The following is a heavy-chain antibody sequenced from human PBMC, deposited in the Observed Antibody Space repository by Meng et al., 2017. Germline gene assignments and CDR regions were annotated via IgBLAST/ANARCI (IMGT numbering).Heavy chain of an antibody. Sequence: VPLVQSGAEVKTPGASVKVSCKASGYTFTGYYMHWVRQAPGQGLEWMGRINPNSGGTNYAQKFQGRVTMTRDTSISTAYMELSRLRSDDTAVYYCAREGTGYCGGGSCFSFDYWGQGSLVTVSS. CDR3: AREGTGYCGGGSCFSFDY. CDR2: INPNSGGT. D-gene: IGHD2-15*01. J-gene: IGHJ4*02. V-gene: IGHV1-2*06. CDR1: GYTFTGYY.